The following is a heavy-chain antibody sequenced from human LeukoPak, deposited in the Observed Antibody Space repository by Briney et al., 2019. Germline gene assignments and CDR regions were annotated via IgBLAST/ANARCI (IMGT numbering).Heavy chain of an antibody. CDR2: IYYSGST. Sequence: PSETLSLTCTVSGGSISSSSYYWGWIRQPPGKGLEWIGSIYYSGSTYYNPSLKSRVTISVDTSKNQFSLKLSSVTAADTAVYYCARSSITMTYSLDYWGQGTLVTVSS. CDR1: GGSISSSSYY. CDR3: ARSSITMTYSLDY. D-gene: IGHD3-22*01. J-gene: IGHJ4*02. V-gene: IGHV4-39*07.